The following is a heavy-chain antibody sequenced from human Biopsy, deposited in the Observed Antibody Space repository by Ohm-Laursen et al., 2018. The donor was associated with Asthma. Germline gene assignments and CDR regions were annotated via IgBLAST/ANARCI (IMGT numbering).Heavy chain of an antibody. J-gene: IGHJ4*02. CDR3: ARESSVAGSSDFDY. Sequence: SLRLSCAAPGFTFSGYALHWVRQAPGRGLEWVAVISYDGSNKYYADSVKGRFTISRDNSKNTLYLQMNSLRAEDTAVYYCARESSVAGSSDFDYWGQGTLVTVSS. D-gene: IGHD6-19*01. CDR1: GFTFSGYA. V-gene: IGHV3-30-3*01. CDR2: ISYDGSNK.